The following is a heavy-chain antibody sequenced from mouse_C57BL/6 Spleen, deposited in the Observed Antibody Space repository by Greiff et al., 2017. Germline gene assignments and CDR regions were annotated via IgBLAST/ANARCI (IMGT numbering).Heavy chain of an antibody. CDR1: GFTFSDYG. Sequence: EVKLLESGGGLVKPGGSLKLSCAASGFTFSDYGMHWVRQAPEKGLEWVAYISSGSSTIYYADTVKGRFTISRDNAKNTLFLQMTSLRSEDTAMYYCARGLGFFDDWGQGTTLTVSS. J-gene: IGHJ2*01. D-gene: IGHD4-1*01. V-gene: IGHV5-17*01. CDR3: ARGLGFFDD. CDR2: ISSGSSTI.